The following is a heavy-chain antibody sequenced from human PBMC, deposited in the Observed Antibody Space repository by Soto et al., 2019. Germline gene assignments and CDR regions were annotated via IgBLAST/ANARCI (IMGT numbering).Heavy chain of an antibody. Sequence: ASVKVSCKVSGYTLTELSMHCVRQAPGKGLEWMGGFDPEDGETIYAQKFQGRVTMTEDTSTDTAYMELSSLRSEDTAVYYCATNVLMVYAAVAFDIWGQGTMVTVSS. CDR1: GYTLTELS. CDR2: FDPEDGET. CDR3: ATNVLMVYAAVAFDI. J-gene: IGHJ3*02. D-gene: IGHD2-8*01. V-gene: IGHV1-24*01.